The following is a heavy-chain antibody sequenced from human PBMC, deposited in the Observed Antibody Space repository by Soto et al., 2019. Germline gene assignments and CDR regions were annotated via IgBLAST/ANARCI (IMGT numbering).Heavy chain of an antibody. CDR2: MSSTGAT. Sequence: EVQLVESGGGLVQPGGSLRLSCAASGFNFRSYDMHWVRQPTGKGLEWVSGMSSTGATNYPASAKGRFTISRKNAKNSLYLQIDSLRVEDTAVYFCAAAAGGLDFWGQGTLVTVSS. V-gene: IGHV3-13*01. D-gene: IGHD3-10*01. CDR1: GFNFRSYD. J-gene: IGHJ4*02. CDR3: AAAAGGLDF.